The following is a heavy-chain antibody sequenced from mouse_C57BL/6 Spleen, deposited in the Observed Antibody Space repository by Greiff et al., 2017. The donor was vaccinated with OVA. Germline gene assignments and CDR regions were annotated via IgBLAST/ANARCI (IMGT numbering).Heavy chain of an antibody. Sequence: EVQRVESGPGLVKPSQSLSLTCSVTGYSITSGYYWNWIRQFPGNKLEWMGYISYDGSDNYNPSLKNRISITRDTSKNQFFLKLNSVTTEDTATYYCARVNWDDWYFDVWGTGTTVTVSS. D-gene: IGHD4-1*01. CDR1: GYSITSGYY. CDR2: ISYDGSD. V-gene: IGHV3-6*01. J-gene: IGHJ1*03. CDR3: ARVNWDDWYFDV.